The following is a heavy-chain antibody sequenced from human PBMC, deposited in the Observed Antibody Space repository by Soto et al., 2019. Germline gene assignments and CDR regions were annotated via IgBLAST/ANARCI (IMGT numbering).Heavy chain of an antibody. Sequence: SETLSLTCAVYGGSFSGYYWSWIRQPPGKGLEWIGEINHSGSTNYNPSLKSRVTISVDTSKNQFSLKLSSVTAADTAVYYCARGLVVPAAPVVYYYYGMDVWGQGTTVTVSS. CDR1: GGSFSGYY. J-gene: IGHJ6*02. V-gene: IGHV4-34*01. CDR3: ARGLVVPAAPVVYYYYGMDV. CDR2: INHSGST. D-gene: IGHD2-2*01.